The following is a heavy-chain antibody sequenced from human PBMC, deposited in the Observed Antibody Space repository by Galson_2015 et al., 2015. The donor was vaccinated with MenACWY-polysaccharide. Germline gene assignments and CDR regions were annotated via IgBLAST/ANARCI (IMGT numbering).Heavy chain of an antibody. D-gene: IGHD4-23*01. CDR2: IKQDESEK. Sequence: SLRLSCAASGFTFSSFWMSWVRQAPGKGLEWVANIKQDESEKYYVDSVKGRFTISRDNAKNSLYLQMNSLRAEDTAVYYCARDVYGGHLDCCLQGTLVTVSS. CDR3: ARDVYGGHLDC. J-gene: IGHJ4*02. V-gene: IGHV3-7*01. CDR1: GFTFSSFW.